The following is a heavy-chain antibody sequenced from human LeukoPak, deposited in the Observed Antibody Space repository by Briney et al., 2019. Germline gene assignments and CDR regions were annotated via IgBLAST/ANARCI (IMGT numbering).Heavy chain of an antibody. J-gene: IGHJ4*02. CDR1: GYSISSGYY. Sequence: PSETLSLTCNVSGYSISSGYYWGWIRQPPGKGLEWIGNIYHSGSTYYNPSLKSRVTISLDTSKNQFSLKLSSVTAADTAVYYCARGRPYFDYWGQGTLVTVSS. CDR2: IYHSGST. V-gene: IGHV4-38-2*02. CDR3: ARGRPYFDY.